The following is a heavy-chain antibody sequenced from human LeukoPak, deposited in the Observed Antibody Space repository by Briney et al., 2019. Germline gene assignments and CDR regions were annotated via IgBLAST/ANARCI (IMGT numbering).Heavy chain of an antibody. CDR3: VRHEGSISGWPFDY. D-gene: IGHD6-19*01. V-gene: IGHV5-51*01. CDR1: GFTFTKYW. J-gene: IGHJ4*02. Sequence: LGESLKISCKGSGFTFTKYWIGWVRQMPGKGLEWMGIMYLGDSETRYSPSFQGQVTISADKSISTVFLQWSSLKASDTAMYYCVRHEGSISGWPFDYWGQGTLVTVSS. CDR2: MYLGDSET.